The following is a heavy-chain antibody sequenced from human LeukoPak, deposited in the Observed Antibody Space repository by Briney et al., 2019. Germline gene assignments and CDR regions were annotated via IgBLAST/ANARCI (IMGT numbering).Heavy chain of an antibody. CDR3: ARADWDTAMIDY. CDR2: ISYEGSNK. CDR1: GFTFSSYE. D-gene: IGHD5-18*01. V-gene: IGHV3-30*04. J-gene: IGHJ4*02. Sequence: GGSLRLSCAASGFTFSSYEMNWVRQAPGRGLEWVALISYEGSNKYYADSVKGRFTIYRDNSKNTLYLQMNSLTTEDTAVYYCARADWDTAMIDYWGKGTLVTVSS.